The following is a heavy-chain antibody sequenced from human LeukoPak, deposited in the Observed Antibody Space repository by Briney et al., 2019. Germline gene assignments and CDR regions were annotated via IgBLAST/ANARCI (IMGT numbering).Heavy chain of an antibody. CDR2: INQDGGEI. J-gene: IGHJ5*02. CDR3: VRAHHPGGWFDP. CDR1: GFTFSSSW. D-gene: IGHD3-10*01. Sequence: GGSLRLSCAASGFTFSSSWMTWVRQAPGKGLEGVASINQDGGEIQYVDSVKGRFTISRDNAKNSLYLQMNSLTAEDTAVHYCVRAHHPGGWFDPWGQGTLVTVSS. V-gene: IGHV3-7*04.